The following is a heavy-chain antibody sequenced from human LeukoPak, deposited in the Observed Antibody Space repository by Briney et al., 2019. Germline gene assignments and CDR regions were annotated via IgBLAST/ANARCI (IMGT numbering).Heavy chain of an antibody. CDR2: SNSDGSTT. D-gene: IGHD1-26*01. Sequence: GGSLRLSYDASGFIFSNYWMHWVRQVPGKGMVWVSHSNSDGSTTTYADSVKGRFTISRDNAKNTVYLQMSSLRAEDTAVYYCATGGTAFDYWGQGTLVTVSS. J-gene: IGHJ4*02. V-gene: IGHV3-74*01. CDR3: ATGGTAFDY. CDR1: GFIFSNYW.